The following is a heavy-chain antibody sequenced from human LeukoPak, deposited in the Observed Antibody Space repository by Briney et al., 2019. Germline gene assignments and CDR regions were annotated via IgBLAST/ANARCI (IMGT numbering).Heavy chain of an antibody. V-gene: IGHV4-30-2*01. D-gene: IGHD3-3*01. J-gene: IGHJ4*02. CDR3: ARGGRYDFWSGYYHFDY. CDR2: IYHSGST. CDR1: GGSISSGGYS. Sequence: SETLSLTCAVSGGSISSGGYSWSWIRQPPGKGLEWIGYIYHSGSTYYNPSLKSRVTISVDRSKNQFSLKLSSVTAADTAVYYCARGGRYDFWSGYYHFDYWGQGTLVTVSS.